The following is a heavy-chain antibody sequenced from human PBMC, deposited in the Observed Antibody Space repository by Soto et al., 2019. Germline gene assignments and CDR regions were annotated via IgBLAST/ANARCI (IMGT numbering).Heavy chain of an antibody. CDR3: ARQNYDFWSGYLGYYYGMGV. V-gene: IGHV4-34*01. Sequence: SDTLSLTCAVYGGSFSGYYWSWIRQPPGKGLEWIGEINHSGSTNYNPSLKSRVTISVDTSKNQFSLKLSSVTAADTAVYYCARQNYDFWSGYLGYYYGMGVWGQGTTVT. CDR2: INHSGST. D-gene: IGHD3-3*01. J-gene: IGHJ6*02. CDR1: GGSFSGYY.